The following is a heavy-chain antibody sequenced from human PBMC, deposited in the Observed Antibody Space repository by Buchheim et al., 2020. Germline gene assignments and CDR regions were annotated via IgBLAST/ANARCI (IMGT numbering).Heavy chain of an antibody. CDR1: GGSIFTYY. V-gene: IGHV4-59*01. Sequence: QVQLQESGPGLVKPSETLSLTCSVSGGSIFTYYWSWIRQAPGKGLEWIGYMDGSGRSNYNPSLKSRVTISVEPSKNQFSLNLSSVTAADTAIYYCAKKRSDNWFDPWGQGTL. CDR3: AKKRSDNWFDP. CDR2: MDGSGRS. J-gene: IGHJ5*02.